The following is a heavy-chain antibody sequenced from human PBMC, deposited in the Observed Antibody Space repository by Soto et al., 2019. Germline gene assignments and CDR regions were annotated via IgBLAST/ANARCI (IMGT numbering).Heavy chain of an antibody. CDR2: IYDSGST. CDR1: GGSINNYY. D-gene: IGHD5-18*01. CDR3: AREHGFSYGLNYFDP. J-gene: IGHJ5*02. Sequence: QVQLQESGPGLVKPSETLSLTCTVSGGSINNYYWSWIRQPPGKGLEWIGYIYDSGSTNYYPSLKSRVTMSVDTSKNQFSLNLSSVTAAATAVYYCAREHGFSYGLNYFDPWGQGTLVTVSS. V-gene: IGHV4-59*01.